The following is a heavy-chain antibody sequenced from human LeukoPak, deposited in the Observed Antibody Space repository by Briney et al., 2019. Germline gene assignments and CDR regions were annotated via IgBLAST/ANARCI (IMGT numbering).Heavy chain of an antibody. CDR2: ISGDGGST. V-gene: IGHV3-43*02. CDR1: GFTCDDYA. J-gene: IGHJ6*02. CDR3: AKDMPEQYKSYSYGMDV. Sequence: QPGGSLRLSCAASGFTCDDYAMHWVRQAPGKGLEWVSLISGDGGSTYYADSVKGRFTISRDNSKNSLYLQMNSLRTEDTALYYCAKDMPEQYKSYSYGMDVWGQGTTVTVSS. D-gene: IGHD1-1*01.